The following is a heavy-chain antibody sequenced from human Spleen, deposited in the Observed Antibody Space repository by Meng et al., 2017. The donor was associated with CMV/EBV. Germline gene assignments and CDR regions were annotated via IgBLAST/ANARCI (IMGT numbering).Heavy chain of an antibody. CDR2: IYPGDSDT. Sequence: GGSLRLSCKGSGYSFTSYWIGWVRQMPGKGLEWMGIIYPGDSDTRYSPSFQGQVTISADKSISTAYLQWSSLKASDTAMYYCARAPIAVVPYYFDYWGQGTLVTVSS. D-gene: IGHD6-19*01. J-gene: IGHJ4*02. V-gene: IGHV5-51*01. CDR3: ARAPIAVVPYYFDY. CDR1: GYSFTSYW.